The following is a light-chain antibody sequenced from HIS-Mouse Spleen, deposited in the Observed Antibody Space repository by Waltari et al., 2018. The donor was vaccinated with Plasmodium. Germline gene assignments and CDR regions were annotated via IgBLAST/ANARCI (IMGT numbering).Light chain of an antibody. CDR1: KSVSSY. J-gene: IGKJ4*01. CDR2: DAS. CDR3: QQRSNWRLT. V-gene: IGKV3-11*01. Sequence: IMLTQSPPTLSLSPGERATLPCRASKSVSSYLAWYQQSPGQAPRLLIYDASNRATGVPARFSGSGSGTDFTLTISSLEPEDFAVYYCQQRSNWRLTFGGATVVVIK.